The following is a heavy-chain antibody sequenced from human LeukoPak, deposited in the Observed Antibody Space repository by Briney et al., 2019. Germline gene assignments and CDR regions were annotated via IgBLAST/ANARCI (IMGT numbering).Heavy chain of an antibody. CDR1: GFTFSSYA. CDR3: AKARYYADAFDY. V-gene: IGHV3-23*01. J-gene: IGHJ4*02. Sequence: GGSLRLSCAASGFTFSSYAMSWVRQAPGKGLVWVSAISGGVGSTYYADSVKGRFTFSRDNAKNSLYLQMNSLRAEDTAMYYCAKARYYADAFDYWGQGTLVIVSS. CDR2: ISGGVGST. D-gene: IGHD3-16*01.